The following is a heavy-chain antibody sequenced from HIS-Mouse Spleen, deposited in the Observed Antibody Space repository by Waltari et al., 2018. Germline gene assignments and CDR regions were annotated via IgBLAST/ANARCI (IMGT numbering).Heavy chain of an antibody. D-gene: IGHD2-21*01. V-gene: IGHV3-9*03. Sequence: EVQLVESGGGLVQPGRSLRLSCAASGFTFADYAMNWVRQAPGKGWVLVDGMSWNSGAIGYADSVKGRFTRSRDNANNSLYLQVNDLATTEIYSHSRHKDLPLAYRLLPCYHYRGQWTLVTV. CDR2: MSWNSGAI. CDR3: HKDLPLAYRLLPCYHY. J-gene: IGHJ4*02. CDR1: GFTFADYA.